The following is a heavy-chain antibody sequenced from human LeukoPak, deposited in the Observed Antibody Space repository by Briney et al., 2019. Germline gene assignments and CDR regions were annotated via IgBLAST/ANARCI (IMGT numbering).Heavy chain of an antibody. Sequence: ASVKVSCKASGYTFTDYYIHWVRQAPGQGLEWMGWINRNNGGTKYAQKFQNRVTKTRDTSISTAYMELSRLRSDDTAVYYCASGYCSGTSCYVGWIDPWGQGTLVTVSS. J-gene: IGHJ5*02. V-gene: IGHV1-2*02. CDR1: GYTFTDYY. D-gene: IGHD2-2*03. CDR2: INRNNGGT. CDR3: ASGYCSGTSCYVGWIDP.